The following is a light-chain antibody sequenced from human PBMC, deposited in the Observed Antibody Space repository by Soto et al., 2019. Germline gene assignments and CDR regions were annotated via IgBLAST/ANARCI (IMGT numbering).Light chain of an antibody. CDR3: QKYNSAPLP. CDR1: QGITNY. V-gene: IGKV1-27*01. Sequence: DIPMTQSPSSLSASVRDRVTITCRASQGITNYLAWYQQKPGKVPKLLIYPASTLQSGVPSRLSGSGSGTDFTLTISSLQPEDVGTYYCQKYNSAPLPFGGGTKGGIK. CDR2: PAS. J-gene: IGKJ4*01.